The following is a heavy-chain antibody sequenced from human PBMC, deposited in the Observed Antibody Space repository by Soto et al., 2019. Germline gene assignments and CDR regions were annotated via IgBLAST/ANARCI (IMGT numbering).Heavy chain of an antibody. J-gene: IGHJ4*02. CDR3: ARGTQTPRLGVFDS. D-gene: IGHD2-8*02. V-gene: IGHV2-5*02. CDR2: IFWDNDK. CDR1: GFSLTTSGVG. Sequence: QITLKESGPTLVKPTQTLTLTCSFSGFSLTTSGVGVGWIRQPPGKALEWLALIFWDNDKRYSPSLKNRLTVTKDTSKNQVVLTMTNRDPVDTATYYCARGTQTPRLGVFDSWGQGTLVTVSS.